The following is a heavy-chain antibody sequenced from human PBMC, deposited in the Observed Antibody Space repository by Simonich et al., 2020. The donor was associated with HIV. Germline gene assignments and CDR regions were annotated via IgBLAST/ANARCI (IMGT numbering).Heavy chain of an antibody. V-gene: IGHV4-34*01. J-gene: IGHJ4*02. Sequence: QVQLQQWGAGLLKPSETMSLTCAVYGGSFRGYYWIWSRQDPGTGLEWFGEINHRGSTSYNPSLKSRVTISVDTSKKQFSLELSSVTAADTAVYYCARESTLRSYYYCSGSGLGYWGQGTLVTVSS. CDR2: INHRGST. D-gene: IGHD3-10*01. CDR3: ARESTLRSYYYCSGSGLGY. CDR1: GGSFRGYY.